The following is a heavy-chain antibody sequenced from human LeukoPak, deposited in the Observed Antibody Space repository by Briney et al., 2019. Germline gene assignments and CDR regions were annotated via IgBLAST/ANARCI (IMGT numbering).Heavy chain of an antibody. CDR2: IYYSGST. D-gene: IGHD4-17*01. CDR3: TQGYGDSLGSFDY. V-gene: IGHV4-59*01. J-gene: IGHJ4*02. Sequence: SETLSLTCTVSGGSISSYYWSWIRQPPGEGLEWIGYIYYSGSTNYNPSLKSRVTISVDTSKNQFSLKLSSVTAADTAVYYCTQGYGDSLGSFDYWGQGTLVTVSS. CDR1: GGSISSYY.